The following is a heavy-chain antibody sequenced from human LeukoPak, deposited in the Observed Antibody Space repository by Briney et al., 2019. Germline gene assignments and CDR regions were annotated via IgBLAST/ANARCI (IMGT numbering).Heavy chain of an antibody. D-gene: IGHD6-19*01. CDR1: GYTFTYYY. CDR2: IKPNSGGT. CDR3: AREPVTGTLNFFDP. V-gene: IGHV1-2*02. Sequence: ASVKVSCTASGYTFTYYYLHWVRQAPGQGLEWMGWIKPNSGGTNYAHKFQGRVTMTRDTSLNTAYMELNRLISDDTAVYYCAREPVTGTLNFFDPWGQGALVTVTS. J-gene: IGHJ5*02.